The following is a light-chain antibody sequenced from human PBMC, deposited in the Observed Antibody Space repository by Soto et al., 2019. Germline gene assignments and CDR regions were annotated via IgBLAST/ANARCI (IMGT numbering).Light chain of an antibody. J-gene: IGKJ2*01. Sequence: DIVMTQTPLSLSVTPGQPASISCKSSQTLLRSDGKTYLYWYLQKPGQPPQLLISEVSNRFYGVPDKFRGSGSGTDFTLKISRMEAEDVGVYYSMQRILLPYTFGQGTKLEIK. CDR3: MQRILLPYT. CDR1: QTLLRSDGKTY. CDR2: EVS. V-gene: IGKV2D-29*01.